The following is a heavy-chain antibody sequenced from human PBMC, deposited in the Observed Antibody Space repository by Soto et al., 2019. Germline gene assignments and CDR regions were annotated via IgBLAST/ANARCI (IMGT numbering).Heavy chain of an antibody. CDR3: ARAGIFLEWLLGFDY. CDR2: IYSGGST. J-gene: IGHJ4*02. V-gene: IGHV3-53*01. D-gene: IGHD3-3*01. CDR1: GFTVSSNY. Sequence: GGSLRLSCAASGFTVSSNYMSWVRQAPGKGLEWVSVIYSGGSTYYADSVKGRFTISRDNSKNTLYLQMNSLRAEDTAVYYCARAGIFLEWLLGFDYWGQGTLVTVSS.